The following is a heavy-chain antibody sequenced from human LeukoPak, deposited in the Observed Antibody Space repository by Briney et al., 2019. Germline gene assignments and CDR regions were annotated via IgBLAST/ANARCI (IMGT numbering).Heavy chain of an antibody. CDR1: GYTFTSYY. V-gene: IGHV1-46*01. D-gene: IGHD6-19*01. CDR3: ARDPQIAVAGTGFDY. Sequence: GASVKVSCKASGYTFTSYYMHWVRQAPGQGLEWMGIINPSGGSTSYAQKFQGRVTMTRDTSTSTVYMELSSLRSEDTAVYYCARDPQIAVAGTGFDYWGQGTLVTVSP. J-gene: IGHJ4*02. CDR2: INPSGGST.